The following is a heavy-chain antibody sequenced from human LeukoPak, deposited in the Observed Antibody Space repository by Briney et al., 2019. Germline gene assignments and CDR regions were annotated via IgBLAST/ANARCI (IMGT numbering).Heavy chain of an antibody. D-gene: IGHD5-18*01. CDR3: ARQTAMGRSGDY. CDR1: GYSFTSYW. V-gene: IGHV5-51*01. J-gene: IGHJ4*02. CDR2: IDPSDSDT. Sequence: LGESLKISCKGSGYSFTSYWIGWVRQMPGKGLEWMGIIDPSDSDTRYTPSFQGQVTISADKSLTTAYLQWNSLKASDTAMYYCARQTAMGRSGDYWGQGTLVTVSS.